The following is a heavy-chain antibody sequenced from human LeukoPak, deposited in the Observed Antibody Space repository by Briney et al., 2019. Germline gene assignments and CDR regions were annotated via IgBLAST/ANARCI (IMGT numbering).Heavy chain of an antibody. D-gene: IGHD3-10*01. CDR1: GFTFSSYA. J-gene: IGHJ6*04. V-gene: IGHV3-23*01. CDR3: AKDGNYYGSGSHYYYGMDV. CDR2: ISGCGGST. Sequence: GGSLRLSCAASGFTFSSYAMSWVRRAPGKGVEWVSAISGCGGSTYYADSVKGRFTISRDNSKNPLYLQMNSLRAEDTAVYYCAKDGNYYGSGSHYYYGMDVWGKGTTVTVSS.